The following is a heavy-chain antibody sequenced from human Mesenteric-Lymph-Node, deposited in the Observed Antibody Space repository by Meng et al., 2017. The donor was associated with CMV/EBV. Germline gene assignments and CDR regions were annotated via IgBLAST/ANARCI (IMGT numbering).Heavy chain of an antibody. CDR2: TYYRSKWYN. J-gene: IGHJ5*02. CDR1: GDSGSNNGAA. Sequence: ISGDSGSNNGAAWNWIRQSPSRGLEWLGRTYYRSKWYNDYAVSVKSQITINPDTSKNQFSLQLNSVTPEDTAVYYCVGIRDGYNHPWGQGTLVTVSS. V-gene: IGHV6-1*01. CDR3: VGIRDGYNHP. D-gene: IGHD5-24*01.